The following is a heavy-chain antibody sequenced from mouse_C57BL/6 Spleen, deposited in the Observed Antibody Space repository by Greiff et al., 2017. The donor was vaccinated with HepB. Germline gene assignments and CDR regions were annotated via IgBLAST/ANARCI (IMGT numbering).Heavy chain of an antibody. CDR1: GYTFTDYY. D-gene: IGHD1-1*02. J-gene: IGHJ3*01. CDR3: ARYGAEGFAY. V-gene: IGHV1-76*01. Sequence: QVQLQQSGAELVRPGASVKLSCKASGYTFTDYYINWVKQRPGQGLEWIARIYPGSGNTYYNEKFKGKATLTAEKSSSTAYMQLSSLTSEDSAVYFCARYGAEGFAYWGQGTLVTVSA. CDR2: IYPGSGNT.